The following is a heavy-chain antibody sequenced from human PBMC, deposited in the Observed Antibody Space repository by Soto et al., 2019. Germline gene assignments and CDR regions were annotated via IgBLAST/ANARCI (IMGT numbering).Heavy chain of an antibody. V-gene: IGHV1-69*13. CDR3: ARVGRNRYDFWSGPSYYFDY. Sequence: SVKVSCKASGGTFSSYAISWVRQAPGQGLEWMGGIIPIFGTANYAQKFQGRVTITADESTSTAYMELSSLRSEDTAVYYCARVGRNRYDFWSGPSYYFDYWGQGTLVNVSS. CDR2: IIPIFGTA. CDR1: GGTFSSYA. J-gene: IGHJ4*02. D-gene: IGHD3-3*01.